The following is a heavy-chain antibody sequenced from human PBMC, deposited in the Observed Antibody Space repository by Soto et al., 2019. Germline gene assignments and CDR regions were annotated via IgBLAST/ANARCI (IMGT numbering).Heavy chain of an antibody. J-gene: IGHJ6*02. CDR3: ARGSLFPARGGYCSGGSCYLPPNYYYYYGMDV. D-gene: IGHD2-15*01. CDR1: GGSFSGYY. V-gene: IGHV4-34*01. Sequence: QVQLQQWGAGLLKPSETLSLTCAVYGGSFSGYYWSWIRQPPGKGLEWIGEINHSGSTNYNPSLKSRVTMSVDPSQNQFSLKASSVTAADTAVYYCARGSLFPARGGYCSGGSCYLPPNYYYYYGMDVWGQGTTVTVSS. CDR2: INHSGST.